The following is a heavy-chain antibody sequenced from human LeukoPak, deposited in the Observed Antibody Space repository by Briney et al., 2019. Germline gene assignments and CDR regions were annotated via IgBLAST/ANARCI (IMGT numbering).Heavy chain of an antibody. CDR1: GGTFSSYA. D-gene: IGHD3-3*01. CDR3: ASKTYDFWSAKGHMDV. V-gene: IGHV1-69*13. Sequence: SVKVSCKASGGTFSSYAISWVRQAPGQGLEWMGGIIPIFGTANYAQKFQGRVTITADESTSTAYMELSSLRSEDTAVYYCASKTYDFWSAKGHMDVWGKGTTVTVSS. CDR2: IIPIFGTA. J-gene: IGHJ6*03.